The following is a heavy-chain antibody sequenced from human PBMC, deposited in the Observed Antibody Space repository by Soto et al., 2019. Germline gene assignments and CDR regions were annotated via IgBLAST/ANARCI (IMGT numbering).Heavy chain of an antibody. CDR1: GGSFRTYA. V-gene: IGHV1-69*13. CDR3: TTSRGFYVAMDV. Sequence: ASVKVSCKSSGGSFRTYAISWVRQAPGQGLEWMGGIMAVFGTATYTQSFQGRVTITADESTSTSYMELSGLKSGDTAIYYCTTSRGFYVAMDVWGQGTTVTVSS. CDR2: IMAVFGTA. D-gene: IGHD5-12*01. J-gene: IGHJ6*02.